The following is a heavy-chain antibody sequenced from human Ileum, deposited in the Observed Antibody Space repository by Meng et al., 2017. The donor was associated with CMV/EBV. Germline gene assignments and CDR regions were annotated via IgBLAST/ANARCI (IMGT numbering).Heavy chain of an antibody. V-gene: IGHV6-1*01. CDR1: GSSVSGNTAI. D-gene: IGHD6-19*01. Sequence: GSSVSGNTAIWSWIRQSPSRGLEWLGRTYYRSTWNNDYAVSLKGRITINADTSKNQFSLQLNSVTPEDTAVYYCARGVYGGGWNFDFWGQGTLVTVSS. CDR2: TYYRSTWNN. CDR3: ARGVYGGGWNFDF. J-gene: IGHJ4*02.